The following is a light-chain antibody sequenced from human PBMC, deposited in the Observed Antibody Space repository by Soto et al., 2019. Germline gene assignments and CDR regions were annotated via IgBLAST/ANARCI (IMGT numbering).Light chain of an antibody. V-gene: IGKV3-20*01. CDR2: GAS. CDR1: QSVSSSY. Sequence: EIVLTQSPGTLSLSPGERATLSCRASQSVSSSYLAWYQQKPGQAPRLLIYGASSRATGIPDRFSGGGSGTDFTLTISRLEHEDFAVYYCQQYDSPLTFGQGTRLEIK. CDR3: QQYDSPLT. J-gene: IGKJ5*01.